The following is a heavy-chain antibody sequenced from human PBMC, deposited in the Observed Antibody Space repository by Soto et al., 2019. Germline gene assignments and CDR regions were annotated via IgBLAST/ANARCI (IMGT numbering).Heavy chain of an antibody. CDR2: IKQEGSEH. V-gene: IGHV3-7*03. CDR1: GFTFSSYW. D-gene: IGHD5-18*01. J-gene: IGHJ5*02. Sequence: GGSLRLSCAASGFTFSSYWMSWVRQPPAKGLEWVANIKQEGSEHYYVDSVKGRFTISRDNAKNSLYLQVNSVRAEDTAVYYCARHVDIALATMFSWGQGTLVTVSS. CDR3: ARHVDIALATMFS.